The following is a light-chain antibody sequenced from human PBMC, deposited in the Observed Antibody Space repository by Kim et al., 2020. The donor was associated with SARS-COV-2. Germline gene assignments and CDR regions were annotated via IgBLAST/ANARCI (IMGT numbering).Light chain of an antibody. CDR2: DAS. CDR3: QQRSNWPS. J-gene: IGKJ2*01. CDR1: QSVSSY. Sequence: LSLAPGETAPLSCRASQSVSSYLAWYQQKPGQAPRLLIYDASNRATGIPARFSGSGSGTDFTLTISSLEPEDFAVYYCQQRSNWPSFGQGTKLEI. V-gene: IGKV3-11*01.